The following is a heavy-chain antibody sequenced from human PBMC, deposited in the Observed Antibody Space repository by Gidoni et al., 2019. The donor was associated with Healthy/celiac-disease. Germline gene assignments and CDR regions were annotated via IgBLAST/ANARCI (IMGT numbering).Heavy chain of an antibody. J-gene: IGHJ4*02. CDR2: IYYSGST. CDR1: GGSISSYY. CDR3: ARYVKVWGRIDY. D-gene: IGHD3-16*01. V-gene: IGHV4-59*01. Sequence: QVQLQESGPGLVKPSETLSLTCTVSGGSISSYYWSWIRQPPGKGLEWIGYIYYSGSTNYNPSLKSRVTISVDTSKNQFSLKLSSVTAADTAVYYCARYVKVWGRIDYWGQGTLVTVSS.